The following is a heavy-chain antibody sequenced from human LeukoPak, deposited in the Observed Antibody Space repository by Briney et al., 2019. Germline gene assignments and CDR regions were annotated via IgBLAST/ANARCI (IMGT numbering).Heavy chain of an antibody. CDR3: ARGRITVAAIYYFDY. V-gene: IGHV1-18*01. J-gene: IGHJ4*02. Sequence: ASVKVSCKASGYTFTSYGISWVRQAPGQGLEWMGWISAYNGNTNYAQKLQGRVTMTTDTSTSTAYMELRSLRSDDTAVYFCARGRITVAAIYYFDYWGQGTLVTVSS. D-gene: IGHD6-19*01. CDR2: ISAYNGNT. CDR1: GYTFTSYG.